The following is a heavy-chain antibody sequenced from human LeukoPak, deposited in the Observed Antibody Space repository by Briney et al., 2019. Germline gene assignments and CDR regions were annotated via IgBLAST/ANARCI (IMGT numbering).Heavy chain of an antibody. J-gene: IGHJ4*02. Sequence: ASVKVSCKASGYTFTGYYMHWVRQAHGQGLGWMGGFDPEDGETIYAQKFQGRVTMTEDTSTDTAYMELSSLRSEDTAVYYCATGHIVVVTAISLDYWGQGTLVTVSS. D-gene: IGHD2-21*02. CDR1: GYTFTGYY. CDR2: FDPEDGET. V-gene: IGHV1-24*01. CDR3: ATGHIVVVTAISLDY.